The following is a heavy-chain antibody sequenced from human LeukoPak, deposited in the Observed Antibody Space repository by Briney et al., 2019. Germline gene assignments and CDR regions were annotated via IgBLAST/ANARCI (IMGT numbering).Heavy chain of an antibody. CDR2: ISYDGSHK. V-gene: IGHV3-30-3*01. Sequence: GRSLRLSCAASGFTFSRYEMYWVRQAPGKGLEWVAVISYDGSHKYYADSVKGRFTISRDNSKNMLYVQLNSLSPHDTAVYYCPRGGEWDALDYWGQGTLVTVSS. CDR1: GFTFSRYE. J-gene: IGHJ4*02. CDR3: PRGGEWDALDY. D-gene: IGHD3-16*01.